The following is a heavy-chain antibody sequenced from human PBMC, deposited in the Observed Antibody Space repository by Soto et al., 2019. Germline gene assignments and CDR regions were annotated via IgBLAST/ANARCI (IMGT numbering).Heavy chain of an antibody. CDR3: AKGGITGTFDSPDYYYMDV. CDR1: GFTFSSYG. V-gene: IGHV3-30*18. CDR2: ISYDGSNK. Sequence: GGSLRLSCAASGFTFSSYGMHWVRQAPGKGLEWVAVISYDGSNKYYADSVKGRFTISRDNSKNTLYLQMNSLRAEDTAVYYCAKGGITGTFDSPDYYYMDVWGKGTTVTVSS. J-gene: IGHJ6*03. D-gene: IGHD1-20*01.